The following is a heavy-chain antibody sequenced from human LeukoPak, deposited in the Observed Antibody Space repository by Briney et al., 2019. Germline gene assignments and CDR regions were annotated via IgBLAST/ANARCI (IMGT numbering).Heavy chain of an antibody. V-gene: IGHV4-34*01. J-gene: IGHJ6*02. CDR2: INHSGST. D-gene: IGHD3-22*01. CDR3: ARAATYYYDISGYYFPYYYYGMDV. Sequence: PSETLSLTCAVYGGSFSGYYWSWIRQPPGKGLEWIEEINHSGSTNYNPSLKSRVTISVDTSKNQFSLKLSSVTAADTAVYYCARAATYYYDISGYYFPYYYYGMDVWGQGTTVTVSS. CDR1: GGSFSGYY.